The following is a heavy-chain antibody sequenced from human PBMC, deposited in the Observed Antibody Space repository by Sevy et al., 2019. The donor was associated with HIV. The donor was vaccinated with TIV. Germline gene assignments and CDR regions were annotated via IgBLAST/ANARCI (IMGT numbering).Heavy chain of an antibody. CDR2: ISHDGRHK. D-gene: IGHD6-19*01. CDR1: GFTFRNYA. V-gene: IGHV3-30*04. CDR3: ARDPTIYASGWYYFDY. J-gene: IGHJ4*02. Sequence: GGSLRLSCAASGFTFRNYAIHWVRQAPGKGLEWVAVISHDGRHKYSADSVKGRLTISRDHSKNTLYLQMNSLRAEDTAMYYCARDPTIYASGWYYFDYWGQGTLVTVSS.